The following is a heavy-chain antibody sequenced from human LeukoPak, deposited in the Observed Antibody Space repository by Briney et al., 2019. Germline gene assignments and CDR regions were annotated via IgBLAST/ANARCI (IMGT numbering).Heavy chain of an antibody. V-gene: IGHV4-59*08. CDR3: ATHSGYDLHWFDP. Sequence: SETLSLTCTVSGGSISSYYWSWIRQPPGKGLEWIGYIYYSGNTNYNPSLKSRVTISVDTSKNQFSLKLSSVTAADTAVYYCATHSGYDLHWFDPWGQGTLVTVSS. CDR2: IYYSGNT. J-gene: IGHJ5*02. D-gene: IGHD5-12*01. CDR1: GGSISSYY.